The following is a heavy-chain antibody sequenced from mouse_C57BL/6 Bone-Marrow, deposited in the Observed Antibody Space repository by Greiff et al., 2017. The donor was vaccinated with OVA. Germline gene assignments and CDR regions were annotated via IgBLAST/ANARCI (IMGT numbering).Heavy chain of an antibody. CDR1: GFTFSDYY. CDR2: ISNGGGST. CDR3: ARHEITTVVATDYAMDY. V-gene: IGHV5-12*01. D-gene: IGHD1-1*01. J-gene: IGHJ4*01. Sequence: DVKLVESGGGLVQPGGSLKLSCAASGFTFSDYYMYWVRQTPEKRLEWVAYISNGGGSTYYPDTVKGRFTISRDNAKNTLYLQMSRLKSEDTAMYYCARHEITTVVATDYAMDYWGQGTSVTVSS.